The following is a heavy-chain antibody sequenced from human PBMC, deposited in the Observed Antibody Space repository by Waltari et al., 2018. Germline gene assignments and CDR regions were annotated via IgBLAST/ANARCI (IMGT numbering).Heavy chain of an antibody. D-gene: IGHD6-6*01. CDR1: GFTFSSYW. Sequence: EVQLVESGGGLVQPGGSLRLSCAASGFTFSSYWMSWVRKAPGKGLEWVANIKQDGSEKYYVDSVKGRFTISRDNAKNSLYLQMNSLRAEDTAVYYCARRGSIAARGYFDYWGQGTLVTVSS. J-gene: IGHJ4*02. CDR2: IKQDGSEK. V-gene: IGHV3-7*01. CDR3: ARRGSIAARGYFDY.